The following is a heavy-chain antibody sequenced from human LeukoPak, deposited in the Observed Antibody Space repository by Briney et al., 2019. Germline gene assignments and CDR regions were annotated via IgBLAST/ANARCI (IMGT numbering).Heavy chain of an antibody. CDR1: GGSFSGYY. J-gene: IGHJ5*02. Sequence: SEALSHTCAVYGGSFSGYYWSWIRQPPGKGLEWIGEINHSGSTNYNPSLKSRVTISIDTSKNQFSLKLSSVTAADTAVYYCARVKKAAAFNWFDPWGQGTLVTVSS. CDR3: ARVKKAAAFNWFDP. D-gene: IGHD6-13*01. CDR2: INHSGST. V-gene: IGHV4-34*01.